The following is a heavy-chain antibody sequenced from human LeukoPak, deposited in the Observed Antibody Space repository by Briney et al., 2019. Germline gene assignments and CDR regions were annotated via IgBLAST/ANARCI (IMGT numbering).Heavy chain of an antibody. J-gene: IGHJ4*02. CDR1: GFTFRSYS. CDR2: IDPSSTYI. CDR3: ARAPTVLVGYCSSSSCQADY. Sequence: GGSLRLSCAASGFTFRSYSMNWVRQAPGKGLEWVSAIDPSSTYIYYADSVKGRFTISRDNAENTLYLQMNSLRVEDTAVYYCARAPTVLVGYCSSSSCQADYWGQGTLVTVSS. V-gene: IGHV3-21*01. D-gene: IGHD2-2*01.